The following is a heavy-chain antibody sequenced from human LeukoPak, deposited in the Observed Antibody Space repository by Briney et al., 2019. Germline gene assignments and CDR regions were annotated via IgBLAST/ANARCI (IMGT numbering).Heavy chain of an antibody. Sequence: GESLKISCKGSGYSFTSYWIGWVRQMRGKGLEWVGIIFPGDSDSRYSPSLQGQVTISADTSISTAYLQWSSLKASDTAMYFCASPYSSGWPYSFEYWGQGTLVTVSS. D-gene: IGHD6-19*01. V-gene: IGHV5-51*01. J-gene: IGHJ4*02. CDR1: GYSFTSYW. CDR3: ASPYSSGWPYSFEY. CDR2: IFPGDSDS.